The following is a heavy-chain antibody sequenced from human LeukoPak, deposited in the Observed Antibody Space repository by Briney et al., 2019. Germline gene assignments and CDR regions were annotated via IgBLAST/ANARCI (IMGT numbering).Heavy chain of an antibody. Sequence: SSETLSLTCTVSGGSISSGGYYWSWIRQPPGKGLEWIADVNPSGSTNYNPSLKSRVIISVDTSKNQFSLKLSSVTDADTAVYYCARAREGATIDYWGQGTLVTVSS. CDR3: ARAREGATIDY. J-gene: IGHJ4*02. CDR2: VNPSGST. V-gene: IGHV4-61*08. D-gene: IGHD1-26*01. CDR1: GGSISSGGYY.